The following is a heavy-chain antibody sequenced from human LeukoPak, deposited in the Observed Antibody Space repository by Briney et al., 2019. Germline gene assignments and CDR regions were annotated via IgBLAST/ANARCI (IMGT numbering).Heavy chain of an antibody. CDR1: GGSFSDYQ. D-gene: IGHD3-10*01. V-gene: IGHV4-34*01. J-gene: IGHJ4*02. CDR2: INHGGHT. CDR3: ARTRYYYNSRSYGAPYYFDY. Sequence: SETLSLTCAVYGGSFSDYQWSWIRQPPGKGLEWIGEINHGGHTNYNPSLKSRVTISIDTSKNQFSLKLSSVTAADTAVYYCARTRYYYNSRSYGAPYYFDYWGQGTLVTVSS.